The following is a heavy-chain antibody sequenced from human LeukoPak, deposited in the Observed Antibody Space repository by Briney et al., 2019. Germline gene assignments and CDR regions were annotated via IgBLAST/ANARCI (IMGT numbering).Heavy chain of an antibody. CDR3: ATSWGFRYGMDV. CDR1: GYTLTELS. V-gene: IGHV1-24*01. Sequence: ASVKVSCKVSGYTLTELSMHWVRQAPGKGLEWMGGFDPEDGETIYAQKFRSRVTMTEDTSTDTAYMELSSLRSEDTAVYYCATSWGFRYGMDVWGQGTTVTVSS. D-gene: IGHD3-16*01. J-gene: IGHJ6*02. CDR2: FDPEDGET.